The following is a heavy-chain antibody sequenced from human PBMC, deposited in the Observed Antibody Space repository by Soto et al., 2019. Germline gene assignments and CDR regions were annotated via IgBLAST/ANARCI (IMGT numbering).Heavy chain of an antibody. V-gene: IGHV1-69*13. CDR1: GYTFTSYT. Sequence: SVKVSCKAYGYTFTSYTISWVRQAPGQGLEWMGGIIPIFGTANYAQKFQGRVTITADESTSTAYMELSSLRSEDTAVYYCARVDYYDSSVNYHGGDYYYYYGMDVWGQGTTVTVSS. J-gene: IGHJ6*02. CDR3: ARVDYYDSSVNYHGGDYYYYYGMDV. D-gene: IGHD3-22*01. CDR2: IIPIFGTA.